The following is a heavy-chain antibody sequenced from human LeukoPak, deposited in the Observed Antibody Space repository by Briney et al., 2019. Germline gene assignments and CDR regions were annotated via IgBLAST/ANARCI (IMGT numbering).Heavy chain of an antibody. CDR2: VDPNSGGT. V-gene: IGHV1-2*02. D-gene: IGHD6-6*01. CDR3: ARGFRYSSSSDAFDI. J-gene: IGHJ3*02. Sequence: ASVKVSCKASGYTFTGHYMQWVRQAPGQGLEWMGWVDPNSGGTHYTQKFQGRVTMTRDTSISTAYMDLSRLTSDDTAVYYCARGFRYSSSSDAFDIWGQGTVVTVSS. CDR1: GYTFTGHY.